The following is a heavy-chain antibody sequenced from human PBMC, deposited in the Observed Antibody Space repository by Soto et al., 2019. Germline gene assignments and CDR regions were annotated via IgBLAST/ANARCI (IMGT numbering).Heavy chain of an antibody. Sequence: GGSLRLSCAASGFTFSNYYMTWIRQAPGKGLEWVSYISSSRSTIHYADSVKGRFTISRDNAKDSLFLHMNSLRAEDTAVYYCARFSGTYQYFYYYGLDVWGQGTTVTVSS. CDR2: ISSSRSTI. CDR3: ARFSGTYQYFYYYGLDV. D-gene: IGHD1-26*01. V-gene: IGHV3-11*01. CDR1: GFTFSNYY. J-gene: IGHJ6*02.